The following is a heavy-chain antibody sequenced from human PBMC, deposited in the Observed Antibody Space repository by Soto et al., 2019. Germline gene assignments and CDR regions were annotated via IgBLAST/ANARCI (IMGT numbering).Heavy chain of an antibody. D-gene: IGHD3-22*01. V-gene: IGHV3-23*01. CDR1: GFTFSTYA. Sequence: GGSLRLSCAASGFTFSTYAMAWVRQAPGKGLEWVSGVSASGLNTDYADPVKGRFYISRDNSKNTLYLQMNSLRAEDTAVYYCASNYYDSSGYYYWGQGTLVTVSS. J-gene: IGHJ4*02. CDR2: VSASGLNT. CDR3: ASNYYDSSGYYY.